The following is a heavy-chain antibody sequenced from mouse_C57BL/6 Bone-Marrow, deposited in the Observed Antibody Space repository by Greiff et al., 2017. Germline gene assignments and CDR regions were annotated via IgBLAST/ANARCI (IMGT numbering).Heavy chain of an antibody. CDR2: ISSGGSYT. D-gene: IGHD1-3*01. V-gene: IGHV5-6*01. CDR3: AITDFDY. J-gene: IGHJ2*01. CDR1: GFTFSSYG. Sequence: EVKVVESGGDLVKPGGSLKLSCAASGFTFSSYGMSWVRQTPDKRLEWVATISSGGSYTYYPDSVKGRFTISRDNAKNTLYLQMSSLKSEDTAMYYCAITDFDYWGQGTTLTVSS.